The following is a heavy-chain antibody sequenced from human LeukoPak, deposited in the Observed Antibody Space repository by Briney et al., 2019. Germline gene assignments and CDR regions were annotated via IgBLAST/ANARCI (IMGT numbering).Heavy chain of an antibody. CDR1: GFTVNAQY. V-gene: IGHV3-53*01. Sequence: PGGSLRLSCAASGFTVNAQYMSWVRQAPGKGLEWVSVIYSGGGTYYAHSVSGRFTMSGDNSKNALFLQLNSLRAEDTAVYYCVSHYGMDVWGQGTTVTVSS. J-gene: IGHJ6*02. CDR3: VSHYGMDV. CDR2: IYSGGGT.